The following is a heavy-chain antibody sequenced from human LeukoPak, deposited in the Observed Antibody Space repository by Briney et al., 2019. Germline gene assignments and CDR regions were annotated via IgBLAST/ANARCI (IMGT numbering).Heavy chain of an antibody. J-gene: IGHJ5*02. CDR1: GGSISSYY. CDR3: ASTPTIAAAGPNWFDP. V-gene: IGHV4-59*01. CDR2: IYYSGST. Sequence: SETLSLTCTVSGGSISSYYWSWIRQPPGKGLEWIGYIYYSGSTNYNPSLKSRVTISVDTSKNQFSLKLSSVTAADTAVYYCASTPTIAAAGPNWFDPWGQGTLVTASS. D-gene: IGHD6-13*01.